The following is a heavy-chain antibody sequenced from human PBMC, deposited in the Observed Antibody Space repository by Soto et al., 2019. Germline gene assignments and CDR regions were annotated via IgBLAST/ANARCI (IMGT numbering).Heavy chain of an antibody. CDR1: GYTFTSYG. V-gene: IGHV1-18*01. CDR2: LSAHNGNT. J-gene: IGHJ4*02. Sequence: QVHLVQSGAVVKKPGASVKVSCKGSGYTFTSYGITWVRQTPGQGLEWMGWLSAHNGNTDHAQKLQGRVTVTRDTSTSTAYMELRSLRSDDTAVYYCARGRYGDYWGQGALVTVSS. CDR3: ARGRYGDY. D-gene: IGHD1-1*01.